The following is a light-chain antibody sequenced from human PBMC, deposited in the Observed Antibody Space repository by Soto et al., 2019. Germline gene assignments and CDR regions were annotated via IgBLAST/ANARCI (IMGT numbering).Light chain of an antibody. CDR3: QQLNSYPFT. J-gene: IGKJ3*01. CDR1: QGLSTS. CDR2: GAS. V-gene: IGKV1-9*01. Sequence: DIPLTQSPSFVSASVGDRVTITCRASQGLSTSLAWYQQKPGKAPTLLIYGASTLQRGVPSRFSGSGSGTEFTLTISSLQPEDFATYFCQQLNSYPFTFGPGTKVHIK.